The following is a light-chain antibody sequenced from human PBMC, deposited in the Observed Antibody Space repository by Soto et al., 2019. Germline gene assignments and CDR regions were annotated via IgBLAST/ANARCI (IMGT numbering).Light chain of an antibody. CDR1: QKITNNF. V-gene: IGKV3-20*01. CDR3: QQYGRSPFT. CDR2: GAS. Sequence: EIVLTQSPVTLSLSPGERATLSCRASQKITNNFLAWFQQKPGLAPRLLIYGASTRASGIPDRFSGSGSGIVFALTISRLEPEDFEVYYCQQYGRSPFTFGQGTKLQIK. J-gene: IGKJ2*01.